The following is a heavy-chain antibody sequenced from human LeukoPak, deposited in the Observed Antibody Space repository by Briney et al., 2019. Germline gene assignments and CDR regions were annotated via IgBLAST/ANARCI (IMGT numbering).Heavy chain of an antibody. CDR2: IIPIFGTA. J-gene: IGHJ4*02. V-gene: IGHV1-69*13. CDR1: GGTFSSYA. D-gene: IGHD2-8*01. Sequence: SVKVSCKASGGTFSSYAISWVRQAPGQGLEWMGGIIPIFGTANYAQKFRGRVTITADESTSTAYMELSSLRSEDTAVYYCARDCTNGVCYLGYWGQGPLVTVSS. CDR3: ARDCTNGVCYLGY.